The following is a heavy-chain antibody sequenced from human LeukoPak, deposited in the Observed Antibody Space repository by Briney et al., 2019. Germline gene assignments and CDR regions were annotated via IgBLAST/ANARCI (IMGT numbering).Heavy chain of an antibody. CDR3: ARDQRARTSCYGCPYGMDV. J-gene: IGHJ6*02. V-gene: IGHV3-30*14. Sequence: GGSLRLSCAASGFTFSRYAMHWVRQAPGKGLEWVAVISYDGSNKYYADSVKGRFTISRDNSKNTLYLQMNSLRAEDTAVYYCARDQRARTSCYGCPYGMDVWGQGTTVTVSS. D-gene: IGHD2-2*01. CDR1: GFTFSRYA. CDR2: ISYDGSNK.